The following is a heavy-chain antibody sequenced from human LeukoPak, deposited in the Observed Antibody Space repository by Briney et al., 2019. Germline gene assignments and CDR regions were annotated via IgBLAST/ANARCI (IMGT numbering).Heavy chain of an antibody. J-gene: IGHJ4*02. Sequence: SKTLSLTCAVYGGSFSGYYWSWIRQPPGKGLEWIGEINHSGSTNYNPSLKSRVTISVDTSKNQFSLKLSSVTAADTAVYYCARGNGPFDYWGQGTLVTVSS. CDR2: INHSGST. CDR3: ARGNGPFDY. V-gene: IGHV4-34*01. CDR1: GGSFSGYY.